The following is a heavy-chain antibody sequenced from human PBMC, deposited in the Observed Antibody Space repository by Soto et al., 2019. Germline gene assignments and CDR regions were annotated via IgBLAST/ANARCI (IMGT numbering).Heavy chain of an antibody. Sequence: QVQLVQSGAEVKKPGASVKVSCKASGYTFTSYGISWVRQAPGQGLEWMGWISPYNGNRNYAQKLQGRVTMTTDTSTSTAYMELRSLRSDDTAVYYCARATYCSGGSCSYYYYYGMDVWGQGTTVTVSS. V-gene: IGHV1-18*04. J-gene: IGHJ6*02. CDR1: GYTFTSYG. CDR3: ARATYCSGGSCSYYYYYGMDV. CDR2: ISPYNGNR. D-gene: IGHD2-15*01.